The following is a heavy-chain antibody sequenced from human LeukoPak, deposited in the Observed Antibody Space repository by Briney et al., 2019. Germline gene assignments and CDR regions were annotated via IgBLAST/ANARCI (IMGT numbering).Heavy chain of an antibody. Sequence: SEALSLTCTVSGGSISSYYWNWIRQPPGKGLEWIGYIFYSGSTNYNPSLKSRVTISVDTSKNQFSLKLSSVTAADTAVYYCARDGRRFTYYYDSSGYNDAFDIWGQGTMVTVSS. CDR1: GGSISSYY. V-gene: IGHV4-59*01. CDR2: IFYSGST. D-gene: IGHD3-22*01. CDR3: ARDGRRFTYYYDSSGYNDAFDI. J-gene: IGHJ3*02.